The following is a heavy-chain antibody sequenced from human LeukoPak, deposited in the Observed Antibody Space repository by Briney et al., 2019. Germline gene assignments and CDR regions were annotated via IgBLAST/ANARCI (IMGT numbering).Heavy chain of an antibody. D-gene: IGHD2-15*01. V-gene: IGHV4-30-4*08. CDR1: GGSIKTDDYY. Sequence: NPSQTLSLTCTVSGGSIKTDDYYWSWIRHPPGQGLEWVGYIYYSGTTYYNPSLKSRVTISVDTSKNQFSLKLSSVTAADTAVYYCARGWWFDPWGQGTLVTVSS. CDR2: IYYSGTT. J-gene: IGHJ5*02. CDR3: ARGWWFDP.